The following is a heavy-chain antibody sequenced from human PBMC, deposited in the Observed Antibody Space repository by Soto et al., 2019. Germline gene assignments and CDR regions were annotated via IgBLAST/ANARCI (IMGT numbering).Heavy chain of an antibody. CDR3: AKDLDGYSSPMLYFDY. Sequence: GESLKISCAASGFTFSSYAMSWVRQAPGKGLEWVSAISGSGGSTYYADSVKGRFTISRDNSKNTLYLQMNSLRAEDTAVYYCAKDLDGYSSPMLYFDYWGQGTLVTVSS. D-gene: IGHD5-18*01. J-gene: IGHJ4*02. V-gene: IGHV3-23*01. CDR2: ISGSGGST. CDR1: GFTFSSYA.